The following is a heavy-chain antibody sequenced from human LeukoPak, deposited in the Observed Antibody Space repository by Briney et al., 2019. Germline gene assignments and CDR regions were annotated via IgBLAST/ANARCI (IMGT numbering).Heavy chain of an antibody. J-gene: IGHJ4*02. CDR2: LYNGGNT. D-gene: IGHD1/OR15-1a*01. V-gene: IGHV3-53*01. CDR1: GFTVSSNY. CDR3: ARLEQRWGFDY. Sequence: GGSLRLSCAVSGFTVSSNYMSWIRQAPGKGLEWVSVLYNGGNTYYADSVKGRFTVSRDNSKNTLYLQMNSLRVEDTAVYYCARLEQRWGFDYWGQGTLVSVSS.